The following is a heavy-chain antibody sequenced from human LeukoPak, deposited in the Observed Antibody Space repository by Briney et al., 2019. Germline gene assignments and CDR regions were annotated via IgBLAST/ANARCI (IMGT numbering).Heavy chain of an antibody. D-gene: IGHD1-20*01. J-gene: IGHJ4*02. CDR2: INVDGGGT. CDR3: ARALYTWNDVV. V-gene: IGHV3-74*03. CDR1: APTFSDYY. Sequence: GRSLSPSCPAAAPTFSDYYTHCVRHPPGKWMEWVSRINVDGGGTTYADSVEGRFTLSRDSAKNPGCRQMNTLRGQHTALFYCARALYTWNDVVWGEGSLVTVSS.